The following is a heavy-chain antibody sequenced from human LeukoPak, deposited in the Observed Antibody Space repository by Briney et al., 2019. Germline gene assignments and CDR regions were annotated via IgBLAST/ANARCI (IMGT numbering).Heavy chain of an antibody. CDR2: ISGSGGST. CDR1: GFTFSSYA. J-gene: IGHJ4*02. Sequence: GGSLRLSCAASGFTFSSYAMSWVRQAPGKGLEWVSAISGSGGSTYYADSVKGRFTISRDNSKNTLYLQMNSLRAEDTAVYYCAKALYCSGGSCYAPYFDYWGQGTLVTVPS. D-gene: IGHD2-15*01. V-gene: IGHV3-23*01. CDR3: AKALYCSGGSCYAPYFDY.